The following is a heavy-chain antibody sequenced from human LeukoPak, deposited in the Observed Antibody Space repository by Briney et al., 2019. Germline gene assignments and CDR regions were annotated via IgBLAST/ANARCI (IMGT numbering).Heavy chain of an antibody. J-gene: IGHJ6*04. D-gene: IGHD2-21*01. CDR1: AFTFSSYG. CDR3: ARELLGMDV. Sequence: PGRSIRISCAASAFTFSSYGMHCVRQAPGKGLERVAVIWYDGSNKYYADSVKGRFTISRDNSKNTLYLQMNSLRAEDTAVYYCARELLGMDVWGKGTTVTVSS. CDR2: IWYDGSNK. V-gene: IGHV3-33*01.